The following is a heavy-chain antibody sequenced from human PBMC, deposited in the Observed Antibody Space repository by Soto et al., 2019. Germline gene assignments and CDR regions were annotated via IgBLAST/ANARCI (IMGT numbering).Heavy chain of an antibody. CDR3: AADPRYSSGWFDAFAI. J-gene: IGHJ3*02. CDR2: IVVGSGNT. V-gene: IGHV1-58*02. D-gene: IGHD6-19*01. CDR1: GFTFTSSA. Sequence: SVKVSCKASGFTFTSSAMQWVRQARGQRLEWIGWIVVGSGNTNYAQKFQERVTITRDMSTSTAYMELSSLRSEDTAVYYCAADPRYSSGWFDAFAIWGQGTMVTVSS.